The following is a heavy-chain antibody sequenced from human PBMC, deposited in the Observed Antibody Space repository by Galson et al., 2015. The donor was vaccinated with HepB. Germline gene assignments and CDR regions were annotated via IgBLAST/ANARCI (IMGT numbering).Heavy chain of an antibody. D-gene: IGHD1-26*01. J-gene: IGHJ3*02. CDR3: TTAQSEILRAVDAFDI. Sequence: SLRLSCAASGFTFTNAWMSWVRQAPGKGLEWVGRIQSKTDGGATDYAAPVKGRFTISRDDSKNTLFLQMNSLKTEDTAVYYCTTAQSEILRAVDAFDIWGQGTMITVSS. CDR1: GFTFTNAW. CDR2: IQSKTDGGAT. V-gene: IGHV3-15*01.